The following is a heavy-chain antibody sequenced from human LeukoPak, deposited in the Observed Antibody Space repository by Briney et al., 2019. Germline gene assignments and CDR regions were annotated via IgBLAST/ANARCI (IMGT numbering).Heavy chain of an antibody. CDR3: AAEKRGVYKTFDY. V-gene: IGHV3-20*04. D-gene: IGHD2-8*01. CDR1: GHTLDDYG. J-gene: IGHJ4*02. CDR2: IPWNGGST. Sequence: GGSLRLSCAASGHTLDDYGMRWARRARGKGLVWVSGIPWNGGSTGYADSVKGRFTISRDNAKNSLYLQMNRLRAEDTAVYYCAAEKRGVYKTFDYWGQGTLVTVSS.